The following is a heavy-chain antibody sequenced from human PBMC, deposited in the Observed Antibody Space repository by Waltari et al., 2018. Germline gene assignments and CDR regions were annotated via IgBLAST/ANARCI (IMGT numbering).Heavy chain of an antibody. D-gene: IGHD3-22*01. V-gene: IGHV4-34*01. Sequence: QVQLQQWGAGLLKPSETLSLTCAVYGGSFSGYYWSWIRQPPGKGLEWIGEINHSGSTNDNPSLKSRVTISVDTSKNQFSLKLSSVTAADTAVYYCARYYYDSSGYVDYWGQGTLVTVSS. J-gene: IGHJ4*02. CDR2: INHSGST. CDR1: GGSFSGYY. CDR3: ARYYYDSSGYVDY.